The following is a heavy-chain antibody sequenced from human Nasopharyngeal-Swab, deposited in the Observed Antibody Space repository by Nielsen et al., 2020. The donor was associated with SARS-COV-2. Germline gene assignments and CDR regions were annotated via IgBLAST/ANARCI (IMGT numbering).Heavy chain of an antibody. CDR3: ARPQWELLTFDY. Sequence: WIRQPPGKGLEWIGGIYYSGSTYYNPSLKSRVTISVDTSKNQFSLKLSSVTAADTAVYYCARPQWELLTFDYWGQGTLVTVSS. D-gene: IGHD1-26*01. CDR2: IYYSGST. V-gene: IGHV4-39*01. J-gene: IGHJ4*02.